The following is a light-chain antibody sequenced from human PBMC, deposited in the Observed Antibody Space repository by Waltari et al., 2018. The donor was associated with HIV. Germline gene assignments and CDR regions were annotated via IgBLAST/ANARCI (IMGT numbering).Light chain of an antibody. CDR2: SAT. V-gene: IGLV7-43*01. CDR1: TGPAGNGHY. CDR3: MLFFRTSYI. J-gene: IGLJ2*01. Sequence: QTVVTQEPSVTVSPGETVTLTWNSATGPAGNGHYVNWFQQKPGPPPRTLIYSATRRHPLTPVRFSGSLVGDRAALTLSNVWPEDQADYFCMLFFRTSYIVGGGTKVTVL.